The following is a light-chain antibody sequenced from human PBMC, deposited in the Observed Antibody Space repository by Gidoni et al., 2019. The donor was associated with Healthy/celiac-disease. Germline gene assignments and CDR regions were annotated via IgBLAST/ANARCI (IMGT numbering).Light chain of an antibody. J-gene: IGKJ2*01. CDR1: QSVSSY. CDR2: DAS. CDR3: QQRSNWPPVYT. V-gene: IGKV3-11*01. Sequence: DIVLTQSPATLSLSPGERATLSCRASQSVSSYLAWYQQKPGQAPRLLIYDASNRATGIPARFSGSGSGTDLTLTISSLEPEDFAVYYCQQRSNWPPVYTFGQGTKLEIK.